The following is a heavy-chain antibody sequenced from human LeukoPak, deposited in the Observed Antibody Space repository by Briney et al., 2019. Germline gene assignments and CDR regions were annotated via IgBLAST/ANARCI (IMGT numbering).Heavy chain of an antibody. D-gene: IGHD3-3*01. CDR3: ARVSDDFWSGYYTGGTLDY. J-gene: IGHJ4*02. Sequence: ASVKVSCKASGYTFTSYGISWVRRAPGQGLEWMGWISAYNGNTNYAQKLQGRVTMTTDTSTSTAYMELRSLRSDDTAVYYCARVSDDFWSGYYTGGTLDYWGQGTLVTVSS. V-gene: IGHV1-18*01. CDR1: GYTFTSYG. CDR2: ISAYNGNT.